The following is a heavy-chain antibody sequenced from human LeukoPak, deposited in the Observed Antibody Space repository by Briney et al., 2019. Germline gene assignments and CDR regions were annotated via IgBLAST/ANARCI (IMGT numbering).Heavy chain of an antibody. Sequence: ASVKVSCKASGGTFSSYAISWVRQAPGQGLEWMGGIIPIFGTANYAQKSQGRVTITADESTSTAYMELSSLRSEDTAVYYCAVNYYDSSAPEDWGQGTLVTVSS. V-gene: IGHV1-69*13. J-gene: IGHJ4*02. D-gene: IGHD3-22*01. CDR3: AVNYYDSSAPED. CDR2: IIPIFGTA. CDR1: GGTFSSYA.